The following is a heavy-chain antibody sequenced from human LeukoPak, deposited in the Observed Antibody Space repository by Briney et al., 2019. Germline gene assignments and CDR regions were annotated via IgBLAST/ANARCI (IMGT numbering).Heavy chain of an antibody. CDR3: ARDYNTIAVAGTSVDY. CDR1: GFTFSSYS. V-gene: IGHV3-21*01. D-gene: IGHD6-19*01. J-gene: IGHJ4*02. Sequence: PGGSLRLSCAASGFTFSSYSMNWVRQAPGKGLEWVSSISSSSSYIYYADSVKGRFTISRDNAKNSLYLQMNSLRAEDTAVYYCARDYNTIAVAGTSVDYWGQGTLVTVSS. CDR2: ISSSSSYI.